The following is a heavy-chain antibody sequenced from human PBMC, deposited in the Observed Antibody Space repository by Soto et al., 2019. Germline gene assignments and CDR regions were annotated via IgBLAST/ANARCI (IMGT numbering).Heavy chain of an antibody. Sequence: QVQLVQSGADVKKPGASVKVSCKASGYTFTGYYMHWVRQAPGQGLEWMGWITPNSGGTNYAQKFQGWVTVTRDTDSSTAYMELSRLRSDDTAVYYCARARTRGYDFWSGYKGWFDPWGKGTLVTVSS. CDR2: ITPNSGGT. CDR3: ARARTRGYDFWSGYKGWFDP. D-gene: IGHD3-3*01. V-gene: IGHV1-2*04. J-gene: IGHJ5*02. CDR1: GYTFTGYY.